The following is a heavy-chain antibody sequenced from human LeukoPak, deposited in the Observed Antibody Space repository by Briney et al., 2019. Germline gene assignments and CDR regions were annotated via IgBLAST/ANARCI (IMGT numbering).Heavy chain of an antibody. Sequence: GGSLRLSCAASGFTFSSFGMHWVRQAPGKGLEWVAVISYDGSNKYYADSVKGRFTISRDNSKNTLYLQMNSLRAEDTAVYYCAKGSIGVTMVRGVMGLFDYWGQGTLVTVSS. V-gene: IGHV3-30*18. CDR2: ISYDGSNK. CDR3: AKGSIGVTMVRGVMGLFDY. CDR1: GFTFSSFG. D-gene: IGHD3-10*01. J-gene: IGHJ4*02.